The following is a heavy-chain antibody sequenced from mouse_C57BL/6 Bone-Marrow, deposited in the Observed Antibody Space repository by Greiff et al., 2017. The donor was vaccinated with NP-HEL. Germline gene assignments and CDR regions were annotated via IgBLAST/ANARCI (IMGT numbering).Heavy chain of an antibody. Sequence: EVQLVESGGGLVQPGGSMKLSCVASGFTFSNYWMNWVRQSPEKGLEWVAQIRLKSDNYATHYAESVKGRFTISRDDSKSSVYLQMNNLRAEDTGIYYCTVFITTVVDAMDYWGQGTSVTVSS. J-gene: IGHJ4*01. V-gene: IGHV6-3*01. CDR3: TVFITTVVDAMDY. D-gene: IGHD1-1*01. CDR2: IRLKSDNYAT. CDR1: GFTFSNYW.